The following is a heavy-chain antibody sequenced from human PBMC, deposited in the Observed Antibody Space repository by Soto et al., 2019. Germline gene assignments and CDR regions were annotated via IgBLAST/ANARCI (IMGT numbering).Heavy chain of an antibody. CDR2: MNPNSGDT. D-gene: IGHD6-13*01. CDR1: GYTFTSYD. J-gene: IGHJ5*02. V-gene: IGHV1-8*01. CDR3: ARGPSRLIMIAAPDERSLWLDP. Sequence: QVQLVQSGAEVKKPGASVKVSCKTSGYTFTSYDINWVRQATGQKLEWMGWMNPNSGDTGYAQNFQGRVTMTRNTSISTAYMDLTSLRSEDTAVYYCARGPSRLIMIAAPDERSLWLDPWGQGTLVSVSS.